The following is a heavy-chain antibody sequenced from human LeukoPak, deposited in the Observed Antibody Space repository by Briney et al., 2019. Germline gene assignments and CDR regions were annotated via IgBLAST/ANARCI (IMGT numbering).Heavy chain of an antibody. J-gene: IGHJ4*02. D-gene: IGHD5-12*01. Sequence: ASVTVSCKASGYSFTGYYMHWVRQAPGQGLEWMGCINPNSGGTDYVQKFQGRVTMTRDTSISTAYMELSRLTSDDTAVYYCAGLSGYDQYYFDYWGQGTLVDVSS. CDR1: GYSFTGYY. CDR3: AGLSGYDQYYFDY. V-gene: IGHV1-2*02. CDR2: INPNSGGT.